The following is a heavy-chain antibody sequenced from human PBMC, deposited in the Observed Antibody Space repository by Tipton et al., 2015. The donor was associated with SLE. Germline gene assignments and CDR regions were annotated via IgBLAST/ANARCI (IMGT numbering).Heavy chain of an antibody. CDR1: GGSISSGSYY. V-gene: IGHV4-61*09. Sequence: TLSLTCTVSGGSISSGSYYWSWIRQPAGKGLEWIGHIYTSGSTNYNPSLKSRVTISVDTSKNHFSLKLSSVTAADTAVYYRTLEGWNSYFDYWGQGTLVTVSS. J-gene: IGHJ4*02. CDR3: TLEGWNSYFDY. CDR2: IYTSGST. D-gene: IGHD1-7*01.